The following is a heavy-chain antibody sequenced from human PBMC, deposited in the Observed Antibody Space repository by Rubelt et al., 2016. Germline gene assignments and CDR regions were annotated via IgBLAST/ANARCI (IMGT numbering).Heavy chain of an antibody. CDR3: ARAYGDTYYFDY. V-gene: IGHV3-20*04. CDR1: GFTFDDYG. J-gene: IGHJ4*02. CDR2: INWNGGST. D-gene: IGHD4-17*01. Sequence: EVQLVESGGGVVRPGGSLRLSCAASGFTFDDYGMSWVRQAPGKGLEWGSGINWNGGSTVYADSVKGRFTISRVNAKNSLYLQMNSLRAEDSALYYCARAYGDTYYFDYWGQGTLVTVSS.